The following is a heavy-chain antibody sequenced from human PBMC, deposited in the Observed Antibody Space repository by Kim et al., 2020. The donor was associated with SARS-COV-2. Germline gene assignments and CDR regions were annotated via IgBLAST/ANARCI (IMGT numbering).Heavy chain of an antibody. CDR3: ARTPGDSSIDY. Sequence: SETLSLTCTVSGGSISSGGYYWSWIRQHPGKGLEWIGYIYYSGSTYYNPSLKSRVTISVDTSKNQFSLKLSSVTAADTAVYYCARTPGDSSIDYWGQGTLVTVSS. J-gene: IGHJ4*02. CDR2: IYYSGST. V-gene: IGHV4-31*03. CDR1: GGSISSGGYY. D-gene: IGHD7-27*01.